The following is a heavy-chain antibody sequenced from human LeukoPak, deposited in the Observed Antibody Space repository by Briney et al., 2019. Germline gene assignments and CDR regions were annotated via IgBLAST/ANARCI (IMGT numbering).Heavy chain of an antibody. V-gene: IGHV4-4*09. Sequence: PSETLSLTCTVSGGSISSYYWSWIRQPPGKGLEWIGYIYTSGSTNYNPSLKSRVTISVDTSKNQFSLKLSSVTAADTAVYYCARRRLGELVFGYYYYMDVWGKGTTVTVSS. CDR1: GGSISSYY. CDR3: ARRRLGELVFGYYYYMDV. CDR2: IYTSGST. J-gene: IGHJ6*03. D-gene: IGHD3-16*01.